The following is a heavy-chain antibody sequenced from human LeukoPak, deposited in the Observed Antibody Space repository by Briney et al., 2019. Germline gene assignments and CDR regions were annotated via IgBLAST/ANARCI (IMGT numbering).Heavy chain of an antibody. CDR1: GGTFSSYA. V-gene: IGHV1-69*13. Sequence: SVKVSCKASGGTFSSYAISWVRQAPGQGLEWMGGIIPIFGTANYALKFQGRVTITADESTSTAYMELSSLRSEDAAVYYCARVRKLVVDYWGQGTLVTVSS. J-gene: IGHJ4*02. CDR3: ARVRKLVVDY. CDR2: IIPIFGTA. D-gene: IGHD6-13*01.